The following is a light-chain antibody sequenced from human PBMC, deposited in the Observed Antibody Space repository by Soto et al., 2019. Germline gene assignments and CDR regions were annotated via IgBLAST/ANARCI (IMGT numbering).Light chain of an antibody. V-gene: IGKV3-20*01. CDR3: QQYGDSLWT. J-gene: IGKJ1*01. Sequence: EIVLTQSPGTLSLSPGERATLSCRASQSVSKNNLVWYQQKPGRAPRLLIYGASSRAPGIPDRFSGSGSGTDCTLTISRVEPEDFAVYWCQQYGDSLWTFGQGTTVEIK. CDR2: GAS. CDR1: QSVSKNN.